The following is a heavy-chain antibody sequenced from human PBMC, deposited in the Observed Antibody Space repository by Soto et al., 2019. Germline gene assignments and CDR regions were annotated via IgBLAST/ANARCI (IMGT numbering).Heavy chain of an antibody. J-gene: IGHJ4*02. D-gene: IGHD6-6*01. CDR2: IYYSGST. V-gene: IGHV4-59*01. Sequence: QVQLQESGPGLVKPSETLSLTCTVSGGSISSYYWSWIRQPPGKGLEWIGYIYYSGSTNYNPSLKSRVTISVDTSKNQFSLKLSSVTAADTAVYYCARGRALEGSSGKFFDYWGQGTLVTVSS. CDR1: GGSISSYY. CDR3: ARGRALEGSSGKFFDY.